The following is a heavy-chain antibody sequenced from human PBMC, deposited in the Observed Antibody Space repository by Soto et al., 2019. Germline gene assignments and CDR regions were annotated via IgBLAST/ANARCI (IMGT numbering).Heavy chain of an antibody. V-gene: IGHV3-33*05. CDR3: ARWGTTGGLDV. J-gene: IGHJ4*02. CDR2: TSYDGSNN. Sequence: QVQLVESGGGVVQPGTSLRLSCVGSGFTFRSYVIHWVRQAPGKGLEWVALTSYDGSNNFYGASVKGRFTISRDNSRNTVELQMNSLRLEDTALYYCARWGTTGGLDVWGQGTLVPVSS. CDR1: GFTFRSYV. D-gene: IGHD3-16*01.